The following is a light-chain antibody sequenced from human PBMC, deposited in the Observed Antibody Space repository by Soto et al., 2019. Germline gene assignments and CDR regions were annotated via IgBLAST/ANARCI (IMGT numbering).Light chain of an antibody. J-gene: IGLJ1*01. Sequence: VLTQPASVSGSPGQSITISVTGTSSDVGNYNLVSWYQQHPGRAPKLMIYEGSERPSGVSNRFSGSKSGNTASLTISGLQAEDEGDYYCCSYAGSSTYVFGTGTKVTVL. CDR1: SSDVGNYNL. CDR3: CSYAGSSTYV. V-gene: IGLV2-23*01. CDR2: EGS.